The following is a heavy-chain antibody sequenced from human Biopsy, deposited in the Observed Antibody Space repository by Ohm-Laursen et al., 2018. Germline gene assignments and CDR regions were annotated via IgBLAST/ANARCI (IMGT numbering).Heavy chain of an antibody. V-gene: IGHV1-69*04. CDR1: VGTFSRYV. J-gene: IGHJ5*02. Sequence: SSVKVSSKASVGTFSRYVISWVRQAPGQGLEWMGRIIPTLDTPTYAPDSQGRVTFAADKSTGTAHLDLSSLRSEDTAVYYCAGGSAKGNPYDHWGQGTLVTVSS. CDR3: AGGSAKGNPYDH. D-gene: IGHD3-10*01. CDR2: IIPTLDTP.